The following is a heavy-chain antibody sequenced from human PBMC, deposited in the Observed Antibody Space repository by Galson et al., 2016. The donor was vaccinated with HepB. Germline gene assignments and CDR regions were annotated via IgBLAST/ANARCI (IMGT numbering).Heavy chain of an antibody. J-gene: IGHJ6*02. CDR1: GYTFTNYY. Sequence: SVKVSCKASGYTFTNYYMHCVRQAPGQGLEWMGGIIPMFGTPYYAHNFRGRVTINADESTSTGYMALSSLRSEDTAVYYCARSAPSGLNHHYYYGMDVWGQGTTVTVSS. CDR2: IIPMFGTP. CDR3: ARSAPSGLNHHYYYGMDV. V-gene: IGHV1-69*13. D-gene: IGHD6-13*01.